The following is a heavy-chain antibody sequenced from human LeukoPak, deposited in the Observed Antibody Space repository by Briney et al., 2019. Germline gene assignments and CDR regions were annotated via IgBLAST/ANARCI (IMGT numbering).Heavy chain of an antibody. CDR1: GNYW. CDR3: ARDLAYSRLDY. Sequence: GGSLRLSCAASGNYWMHWVRQAPGKGLVWVSHINSDGSWTSYADSVKGRFTISKDNAKNTVYLQMNSLRVEDTAFYYCARDLAYSRLDYWGQGMLVTVSS. CDR2: INSDGSWT. D-gene: IGHD5-18*01. V-gene: IGHV3-74*01. J-gene: IGHJ4*02.